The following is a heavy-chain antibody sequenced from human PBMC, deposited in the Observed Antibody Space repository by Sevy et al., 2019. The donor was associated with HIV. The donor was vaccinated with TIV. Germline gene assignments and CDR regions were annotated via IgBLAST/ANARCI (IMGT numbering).Heavy chain of an antibody. D-gene: IGHD6-13*01. CDR2: IKQDGSEK. J-gene: IGHJ4*02. CDR3: ASIYSSSWTRFDY. Sequence: GGSLRLSCVASGFIFSSYWMSWVRQAPGKGLEWVANIKQDGSEKDYVASVKGRFTISRDNAKNSLYRQMNSLRAEDTAVYYCASIYSSSWTRFDYWGQGTLVTVSS. V-gene: IGHV3-7*01. CDR1: GFIFSSYW.